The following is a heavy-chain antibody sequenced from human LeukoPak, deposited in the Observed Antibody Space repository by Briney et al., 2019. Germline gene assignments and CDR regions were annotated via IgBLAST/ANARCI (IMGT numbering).Heavy chain of an antibody. Sequence: PSETLSLTCAVSGGSISSGGYSWSWIRQPPGKGLEWIGYIYHSGSTYYNPSLKSRVTISVDRSKNQFSLKLSSVTAADTAVYYCARAGSHTVPRNGWFDPWGQGTLVTVSS. CDR3: ARAGSHTVPRNGWFDP. CDR1: GGSISSGGYS. D-gene: IGHD1-14*01. J-gene: IGHJ5*02. CDR2: IYHSGST. V-gene: IGHV4-30-2*01.